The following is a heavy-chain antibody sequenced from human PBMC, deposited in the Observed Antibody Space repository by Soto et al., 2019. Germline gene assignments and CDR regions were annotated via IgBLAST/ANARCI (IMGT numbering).Heavy chain of an antibody. CDR1: GFTFSSYA. CDR3: AKAGPRSWYLLDAFDI. CDR2: ISGSGGST. Sequence: GGFLRLSCAASGFTFSSYAMSWVRQAPGKGLEWVSAISGSGGSTYYADSVKGRFTISRDNSKNTLYLQMNSLRAEDTAVYYCAKAGPRSWYLLDAFDIWGQGTMVTVSS. J-gene: IGHJ3*02. D-gene: IGHD6-13*01. V-gene: IGHV3-23*01.